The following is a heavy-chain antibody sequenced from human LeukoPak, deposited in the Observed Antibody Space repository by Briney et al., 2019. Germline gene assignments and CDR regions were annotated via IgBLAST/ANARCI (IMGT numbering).Heavy chain of an antibody. D-gene: IGHD2-21*02. V-gene: IGHV1-46*01. CDR2: INPSGGST. Sequence: ASVKVSCKASGYTFTSYYMHWVRQAPGQGLEWMGIINPSGGSTSYAQKFQGRVTMTRDTSTSTVYMELSSLRSEDTAVYYCARERSRLVVTTDGDAFDIWGQGTMVTVSS. CDR3: ARERSRLVVTTDGDAFDI. CDR1: GYTFTSYY. J-gene: IGHJ3*02.